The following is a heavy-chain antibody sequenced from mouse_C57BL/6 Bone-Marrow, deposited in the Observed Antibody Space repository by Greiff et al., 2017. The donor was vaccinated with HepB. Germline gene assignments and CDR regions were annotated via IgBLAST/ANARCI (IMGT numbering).Heavy chain of an antibody. Sequence: VQLQQPGAELVKPGASVKLSCKASGYTFTSYWMHWVKQRPGQGLEWIGMIHPNSGSTNYNEKFKSKATLTVDKSSSTAYMQLSSLTSEDSAVYYCARLGTGPLYFDYWGQGTTLTVSS. D-gene: IGHD4-1*01. V-gene: IGHV1-64*01. CDR1: GYTFTSYW. J-gene: IGHJ2*01. CDR2: IHPNSGST. CDR3: ARLGTGPLYFDY.